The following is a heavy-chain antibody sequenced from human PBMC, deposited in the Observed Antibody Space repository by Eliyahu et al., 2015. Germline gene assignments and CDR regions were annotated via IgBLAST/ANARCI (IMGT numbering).Heavy chain of an antibody. CDR3: ARHEGVREMKY. CDR2: TYXTGRT. CDR1: GGSFTSTSHY. Sequence: QLQLRESGPGLVEPSETLSLTCTVSGGSFTSTSHYWGWIRQSPGKGLEWIGHTYXTGRTFYNPSLKSRLTISVDTSKSQFXLKLRSVTAADTAVYYCARHEGVREMKYWGQGILVTVSS. V-gene: IGHV4-39*01. J-gene: IGHJ4*02. D-gene: IGHD5-24*01.